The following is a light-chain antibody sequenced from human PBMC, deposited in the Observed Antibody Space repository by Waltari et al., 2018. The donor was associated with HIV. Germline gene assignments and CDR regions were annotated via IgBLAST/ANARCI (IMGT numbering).Light chain of an antibody. Sequence: SVVTQPPSASGPPGQRVTISCSGSGSNIGTYPVNRYQHFPGTAPKLLSYMNAQRPSGVPGRFSGSQAGTSASLAISGLQYDDEADYYCAVWDDSLGWAVFGGGTKLTVL. V-gene: IGLV1-44*01. CDR1: GSNIGTYP. J-gene: IGLJ2*01. CDR3: AVWDDSLGWAV. CDR2: MNA.